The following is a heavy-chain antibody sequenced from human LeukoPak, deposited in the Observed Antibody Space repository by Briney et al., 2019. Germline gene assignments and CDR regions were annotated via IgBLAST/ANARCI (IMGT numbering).Heavy chain of an antibody. CDR1: GFTFSDHY. J-gene: IGHJ6*02. V-gene: IGHV3-72*01. Sequence: GGSLRLSCAASGFTFSDHYMDWVRQAPGKGLEWVGRTRNKANSYTTEYAASVKGRFTISRDDSKNSLYLQMNSLKTEDTAVYYCARVLYGSGSYGMDVWGQGTTVTVSS. CDR3: ARVLYGSGSYGMDV. CDR2: TRNKANSYTT. D-gene: IGHD3-10*01.